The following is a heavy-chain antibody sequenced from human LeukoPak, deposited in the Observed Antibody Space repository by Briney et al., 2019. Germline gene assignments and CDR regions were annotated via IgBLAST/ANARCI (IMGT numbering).Heavy chain of an antibody. D-gene: IGHD5-12*01. J-gene: IGHJ3*02. Sequence: ASVKVSCKASGYTFTTYGISWVRQAPGQGLEWMGWISAYNGKINYAHTFQGRVTMTTDTSTSTAYMELRSLRSDDTAVYYCARDPPMPGYSSSKDAFDIWGQGTRVTVSS. V-gene: IGHV1-18*01. CDR3: ARDPPMPGYSSSKDAFDI. CDR1: GYTFTTYG. CDR2: ISAYNGKI.